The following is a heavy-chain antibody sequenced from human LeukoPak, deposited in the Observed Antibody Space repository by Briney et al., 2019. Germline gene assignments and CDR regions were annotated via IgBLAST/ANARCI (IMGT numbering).Heavy chain of an antibody. V-gene: IGHV4-34*01. CDR2: IDDRGNI. D-gene: IGHD1-26*01. CDR3: ARKWVHNTLDI. CDR1: GDSFSGYF. Sequence: PSETLSLTCAVYGDSFSGYFWSWIRQSPRKGLEWFGEIDDRGNIFYNPALESRVTISADTSKSQFSPKVRSVTAADTAVYYCARKWVHNTLDIWGQGTMVTVSS. J-gene: IGHJ3*02.